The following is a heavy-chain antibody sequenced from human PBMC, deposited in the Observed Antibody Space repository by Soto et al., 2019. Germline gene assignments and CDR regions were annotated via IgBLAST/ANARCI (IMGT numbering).Heavy chain of an antibody. CDR1: GGSISSGDYY. D-gene: IGHD3-16*01. Sequence: PSETLSLTCTVSGGSISSGDYYWSWIRQPPGKGLEWIGYIYYSGSTYYNPSLKSRVTISVDTSKNQFSLKLSSVTAADTAVYYCARGARFGWFDPWGQGTLVTVSS. J-gene: IGHJ5*02. CDR3: ARGARFGWFDP. V-gene: IGHV4-30-4*01. CDR2: IYYSGST.